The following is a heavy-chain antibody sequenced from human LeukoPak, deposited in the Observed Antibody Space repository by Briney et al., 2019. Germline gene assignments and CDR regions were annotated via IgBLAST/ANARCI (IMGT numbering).Heavy chain of an antibody. Sequence: PSETLSLTCTVSGGSISSYYWSWIRQPPGKGLEWIGYIYYSGSTNYNPSLKSRVTISVDTSKNQFSLKLSSVTAADTAVYYCASYGRAGPAFDIWGQGTMVTVSS. CDR1: GGSISSYY. CDR3: ASYGRAGPAFDI. D-gene: IGHD3-10*01. CDR2: IYYSGST. J-gene: IGHJ3*02. V-gene: IGHV4-59*01.